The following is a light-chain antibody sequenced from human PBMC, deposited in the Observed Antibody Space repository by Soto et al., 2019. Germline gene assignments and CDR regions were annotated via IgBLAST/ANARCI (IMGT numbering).Light chain of an antibody. CDR1: QSVRSN. Sequence: EIVMMQSPATLSVSPGDRATLSCRASQSVRSNLVWYQQRPGQPPRLLIYSASTRATNVPARFSGSGSGTNFTLTISSLQSEDLAVYYCQHHSNWPFITFGGGTKVEIK. CDR2: SAS. V-gene: IGKV3-15*01. CDR3: QHHSNWPFIT. J-gene: IGKJ4*01.